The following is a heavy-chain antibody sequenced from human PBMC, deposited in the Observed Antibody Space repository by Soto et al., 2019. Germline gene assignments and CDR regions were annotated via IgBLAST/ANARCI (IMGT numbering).Heavy chain of an antibody. J-gene: IGHJ6*02. D-gene: IGHD3-10*01. V-gene: IGHV3-21*01. CDR2: ISSSSSYI. CDR1: GFTFSSYG. CDR3: ARGGVTMVRGVTYPPYYGMDV. Sequence: VQLVESGGGVVQPGRSLRLSCAASGFTFSSYGMHWVRQAPGKGLEWVSSISSSSSYIYYADSVKGRFTISRDNAKNSLYLQMNSLRAEDTAVYYCARGGVTMVRGVTYPPYYGMDVWGQGTTVTVSS.